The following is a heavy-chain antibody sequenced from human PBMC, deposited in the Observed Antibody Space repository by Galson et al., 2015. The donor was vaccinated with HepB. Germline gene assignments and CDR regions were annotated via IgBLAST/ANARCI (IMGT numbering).Heavy chain of an antibody. Sequence: SVKVSCKVSGYTLTELSMHWVRQAPGKGLEWMGGFDPEDGETIYAQKFQGRVTMTEDTSTDTAYMELSSLRSEDTAVYYCATGKGSSWYLGPVYYYYGMDVWGQGTTVTVSS. V-gene: IGHV1-24*01. J-gene: IGHJ6*02. CDR1: GYTLTELS. CDR2: FDPEDGET. CDR3: ATGKGSSWYLGPVYYYYGMDV. D-gene: IGHD6-13*01.